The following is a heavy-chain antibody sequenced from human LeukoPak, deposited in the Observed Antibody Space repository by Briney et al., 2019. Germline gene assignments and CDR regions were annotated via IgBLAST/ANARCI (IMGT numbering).Heavy chain of an antibody. V-gene: IGHV3-21*01. CDR3: ARVSTHYYYMDV. J-gene: IGHJ6*03. CDR2: ISSSSSYI. CDR1: GFTFSSYS. D-gene: IGHD2-2*01. Sequence: AGGSLRLSCAASGFTFSSYSMNWVRQAPGKGLEWVSSISSSSSYIYYADSVKGRFTISRDNAKNSLYLRMNSLRAEDTAVYYCARVSTHYYYMDVWGKGTTVTVSS.